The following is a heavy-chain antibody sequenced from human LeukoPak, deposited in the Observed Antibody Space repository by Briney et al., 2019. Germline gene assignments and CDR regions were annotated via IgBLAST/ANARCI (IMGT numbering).Heavy chain of an antibody. V-gene: IGHV4-39*01. CDR3: ARHGSGSYFTLNDAFDI. D-gene: IGHD3-10*01. CDR2: IYYSGST. J-gene: IGHJ3*02. CDR1: GGSISSSSYY. Sequence: PSETLSLTCTVSGGSISSSSYYWGWIRQPPGKGLEWIGSIYYSGSTYYNPSLKSRVTISVDTSKNQFSLKLSSVTAADTVVYYCARHGSGSYFTLNDAFDIWGQGTMVTVSS.